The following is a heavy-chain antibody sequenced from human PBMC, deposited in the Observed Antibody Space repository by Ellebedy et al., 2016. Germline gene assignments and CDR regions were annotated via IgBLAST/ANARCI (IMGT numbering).Heavy chain of an antibody. CDR1: GYNFTSYW. D-gene: IGHD4-23*01. J-gene: IGHJ4*02. CDR2: IYPHESHP. V-gene: IGHV5-51*01. Sequence: GGSLRLSCKASGYNFTSYWIGWVRQMPGKGLEWMGIIYPHESHPRYSPSFQGQVTLSADKSISTAYLQWGSLKASDTAMYYCAGNHGGNSLGDYWGQGTLLTVSS. CDR3: AGNHGGNSLGDY.